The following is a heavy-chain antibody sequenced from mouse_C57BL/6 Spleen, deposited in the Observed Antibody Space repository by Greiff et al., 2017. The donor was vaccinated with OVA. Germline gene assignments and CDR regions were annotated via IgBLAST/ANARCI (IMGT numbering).Heavy chain of an antibody. J-gene: IGHJ3*01. D-gene: IGHD1-1*01. Sequence: QVQLQQPGAELVKPGASVKMSCKASGYTFTSYWITWVKQRPGQGLEWIGDIYPGSGSTNYNEKFKSKATLTVDTSSSTAYMQLSSLTSEDSAVYYCARGDYGRSYGFAYWGQGTLVTVSA. CDR3: ARGDYGRSYGFAY. CDR2: IYPGSGST. V-gene: IGHV1-55*01. CDR1: GYTFTSYW.